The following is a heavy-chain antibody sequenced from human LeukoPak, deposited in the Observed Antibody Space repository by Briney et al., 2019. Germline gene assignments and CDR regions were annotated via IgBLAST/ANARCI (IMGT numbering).Heavy chain of an antibody. Sequence: GGSLRLSCAASGFTFSSYTMSWVRQAPGKGLEFVSSISGGGGSTYYADSVKGRFTISRDNSKNTLYLQMNSLRAEDTAVYYCAKRGAEVGTTVAPGDYWGQGTLLTVSS. J-gene: IGHJ4*02. V-gene: IGHV3-23*01. CDR3: AKRGAEVGTTVAPGDY. CDR1: GFTFSSYT. D-gene: IGHD1-26*01. CDR2: ISGGGGST.